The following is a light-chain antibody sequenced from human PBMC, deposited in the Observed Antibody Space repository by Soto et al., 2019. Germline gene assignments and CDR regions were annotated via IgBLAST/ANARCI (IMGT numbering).Light chain of an antibody. Sequence: IVMTKSAATLSVSPGERATLACRASQGFXSNLAWYHHKPGQPPRLLXDGASTMATGSPARLSGSGSGTEFTLTISSLHSEDFAVYYCQQSKDGPRTFGQGTKVDIK. V-gene: IGKV3-15*01. J-gene: IGKJ2*02. CDR1: QGFXSN. CDR2: GAS. CDR3: QQSKDGPRT.